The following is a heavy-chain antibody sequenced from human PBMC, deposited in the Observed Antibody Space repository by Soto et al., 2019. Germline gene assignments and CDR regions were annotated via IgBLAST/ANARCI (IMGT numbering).Heavy chain of an antibody. CDR2: IKSKADGETK. Sequence: PWGVPGLSCAASGFTFSHAWMSWVRQAPGKGLEWVGRIKSKADGETKDYGAPVRGRFTISRDDSQDILYLHMNSLRIEDTAVYYCCVIKRRDQYSTSGYWFDPWGPGTLVTVSS. CDR3: CVIKRRDQYSTSGYWFDP. D-gene: IGHD4-4*01. V-gene: IGHV3-15*01. CDR1: GFTFSHAW. J-gene: IGHJ5*02.